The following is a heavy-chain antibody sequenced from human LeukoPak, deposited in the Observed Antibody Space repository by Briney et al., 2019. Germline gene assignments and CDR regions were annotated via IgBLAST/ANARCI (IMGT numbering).Heavy chain of an antibody. CDR1: GFTFSSYG. V-gene: IGHV3-30*19. J-gene: IGHJ6*04. Sequence: GGSLRLPCAASGFTFSSYGMHWVRQAPGKGLEGVAVISYDGSNKYYADSVKGRFTISRDNSKNTLYLQMNSLRAEDTAVYYCARDKGIAAAWGYYGMDVWGKGTTVTVSS. D-gene: IGHD6-13*01. CDR2: ISYDGSNK. CDR3: ARDKGIAAAWGYYGMDV.